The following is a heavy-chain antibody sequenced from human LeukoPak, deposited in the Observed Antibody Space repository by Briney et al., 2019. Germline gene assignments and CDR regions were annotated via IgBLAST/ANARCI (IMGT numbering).Heavy chain of an antibody. CDR2: ISSSSTII. D-gene: IGHD4-17*01. J-gene: IGHJ4*02. CDR3: ARDSLPFGSRYYGDYYFDS. Sequence: GGSLRLSCADSGFTFSDYSMNWVRQAPGKGPEWVSYISSSSTIIYYADSVKGRFTVSRDNAKNSLYLQMNSLRAEDTAVYYCARDSLPFGSRYYGDYYFDSWGQGTLVTVSS. CDR1: GFTFSDYS. V-gene: IGHV3-48*04.